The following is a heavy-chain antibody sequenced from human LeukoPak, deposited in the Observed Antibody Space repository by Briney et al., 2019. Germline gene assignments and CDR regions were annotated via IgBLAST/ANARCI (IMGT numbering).Heavy chain of an antibody. Sequence: PGGSLRLSCAASGFTFSSYSMNWVRQAPGKGLEWVSSISSSSSYIYYADSVKGRFTISRDNAKNSLYLQMNSLRAEDTAVYYCARDSYCGGDCYSSRRDAGDNDAFDIWGQGTMVTVSS. CDR3: ARDSYCGGDCYSSRRDAGDNDAFDI. V-gene: IGHV3-21*01. CDR1: GFTFSSYS. J-gene: IGHJ3*02. D-gene: IGHD2-21*01. CDR2: ISSSSSYI.